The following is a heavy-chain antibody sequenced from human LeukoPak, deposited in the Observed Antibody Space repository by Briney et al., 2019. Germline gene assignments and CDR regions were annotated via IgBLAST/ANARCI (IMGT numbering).Heavy chain of an antibody. CDR2: INPNSGGT. J-gene: IGHJ4*02. V-gene: IGHV1-2*02. D-gene: IGHD3-22*01. CDR3: ARALSSGQDC. CDR1: GGTFSSYA. Sequence: ASVKVSCKASGGTFSSYAISWVRQAPGQGLEWMGWINPNSGGTNYAQKFQGRVTMTRDTSISTAYMELSRLRSDDTAVYYCARALSSGQDCWGQGTLVTVSS.